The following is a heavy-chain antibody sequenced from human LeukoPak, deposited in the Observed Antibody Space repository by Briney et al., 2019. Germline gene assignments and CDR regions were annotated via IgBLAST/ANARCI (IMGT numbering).Heavy chain of an antibody. Sequence: NPSETLSLTCTVSGGSISSYYWSWIRQPAGKGLEWIGRIYTSGSTNYNPSLKSRVTMSVDTSKNQFSLKPSSVTAADTAVYYCARGVTDYYDSSGYYPDYWGQGTLVTVSS. CDR1: GGSISSYY. D-gene: IGHD3-22*01. CDR3: ARGVTDYYDSSGYYPDY. V-gene: IGHV4-4*07. J-gene: IGHJ4*02. CDR2: IYTSGST.